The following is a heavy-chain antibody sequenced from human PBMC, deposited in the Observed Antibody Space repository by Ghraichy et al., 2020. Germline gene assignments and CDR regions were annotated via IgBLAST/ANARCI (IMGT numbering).Heavy chain of an antibody. J-gene: IGHJ3*02. CDR3: AKDLEAAVTGRYDAFDI. CDR1: GFTFSSYV. Sequence: GGSLRLSCAASGFTFSSYVMSWVRQAPGKGLEWVSTISGSGDSSYYADSVKGRFTISRDNSKNTLYLQMNSLRAKDTAVYYCAKDLEAAVTGRYDAFDIWGQGTMVTVSS. V-gene: IGHV3-23*01. CDR2: ISGSGDSS. D-gene: IGHD6-19*01.